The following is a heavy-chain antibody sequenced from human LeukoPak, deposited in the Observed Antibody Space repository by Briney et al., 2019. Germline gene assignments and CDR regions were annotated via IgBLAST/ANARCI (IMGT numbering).Heavy chain of an antibody. V-gene: IGHV3-15*01. J-gene: IGHJ4*02. CDR1: GFTFSNAW. CDR2: LKSKTDGGTT. Sequence: GGSLRLSCAASGFTFSNAWMSWVRQAPGKGLEWVGRLKSKTDGGTTDYAAPVKGRFTILRDDSKNTLYLQMNSLRAEDTAVYYCAKAYYDSSGYYPLRDYWGQGTLVTASS. D-gene: IGHD3-22*01. CDR3: AKAYYDSSGYYPLRDY.